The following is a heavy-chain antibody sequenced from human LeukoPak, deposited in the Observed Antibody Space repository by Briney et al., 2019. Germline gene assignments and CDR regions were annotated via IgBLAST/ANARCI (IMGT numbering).Heavy chain of an antibody. V-gene: IGHV4-34*01. CDR3: ARWRRYYDFWSGYYRGGAMDV. J-gene: IGHJ6*03. D-gene: IGHD3-3*01. CDR1: GGSFSGYY. Sequence: PSETLSLTCAVYGGSFSGYYWSWLRQPPGKGLEWIGEINHSGSTNYNPSLKSRVTISVDTSKNQFSLKLSSVTAADTAVYYCARWRRYYDFWSGYYRGGAMDVWGKGTTVTVSS. CDR2: INHSGST.